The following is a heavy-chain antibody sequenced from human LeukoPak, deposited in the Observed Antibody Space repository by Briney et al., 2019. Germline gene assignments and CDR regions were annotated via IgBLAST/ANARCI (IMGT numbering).Heavy chain of an antibody. CDR3: ARYYSSGYYYSSVGRTFDY. CDR2: ISAYTGNT. V-gene: IGHV1-18*01. D-gene: IGHD3-22*01. CDR1: GYRFTTYG. Sequence: GESLKISCKCSGYRFTTYGVSWVRQAPGQGLEWMGWISAYTGNTNYAQKLQGRVTMTTDTSTSTAYMELRSLRSDDTAVYYCARYYSSGYYYSSVGRTFDYWGQGTLVTVSS. J-gene: IGHJ4*02.